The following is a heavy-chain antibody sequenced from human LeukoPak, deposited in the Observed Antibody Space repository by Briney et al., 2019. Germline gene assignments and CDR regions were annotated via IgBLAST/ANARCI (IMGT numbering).Heavy chain of an antibody. CDR2: IYYSGST. D-gene: IGHD3-22*01. J-gene: IGHJ4*02. CDR3: AGGWGWYYDSSGYYYALGY. Sequence: SETLSLTCTVSGGSISSYYWSWIRQPPGKGLEWIGYIYYSGSTNYNPSLKGRVTISVDTSKNQFSLKLSSVTAADTAVYYCAGGWGWYYDSSGYYYALGYWGQGTLVTVSS. CDR1: GGSISSYY. V-gene: IGHV4-59*08.